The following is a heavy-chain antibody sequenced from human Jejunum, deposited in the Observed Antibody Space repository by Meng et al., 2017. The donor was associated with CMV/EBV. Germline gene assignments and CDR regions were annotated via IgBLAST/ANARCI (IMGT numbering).Heavy chain of an antibody. CDR3: ARDVWGFDY. V-gene: IGHV1-18*04. CDR2: ISLGNGQT. Sequence: HVHLLQSGAEVKKTGASVTISCKPSGYTFTDHNIGWVRQAPGQGLEWVGWISLGNGQTVYGHKVQGRVTVTTDTSTSTAYMELRSLRSDDTAMYYCARDVWGFDYWGQGTLVTVSS. J-gene: IGHJ4*02. D-gene: IGHD7-27*01. CDR1: GYTFTDHN.